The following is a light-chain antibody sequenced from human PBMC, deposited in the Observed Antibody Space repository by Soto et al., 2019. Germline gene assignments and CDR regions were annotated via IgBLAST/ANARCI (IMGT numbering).Light chain of an antibody. CDR1: QSVSSK. CDR2: GAS. Sequence: IGMTQAPATLSVTPEEGATLSCRASQSVSSKLAWYQQKPGQAPRLLIYGASTRATGIPARFSGSGSGTEFTLTISSLQSEDFAVYYCQQYNNWRFGQGTKVDIK. V-gene: IGKV3-15*01. J-gene: IGKJ1*01. CDR3: QQYNNWR.